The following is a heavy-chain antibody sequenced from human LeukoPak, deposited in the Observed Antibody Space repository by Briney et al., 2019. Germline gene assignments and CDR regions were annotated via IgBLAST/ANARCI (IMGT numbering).Heavy chain of an antibody. D-gene: IGHD5-18*01. J-gene: IGHJ4*02. Sequence: GGSLRLSCAASVFTFSSYGMYWVRQAPGKGLEWVASIKQDGSEKFYVDSVKGRFTISRDNAKNSLYLQMNSLRGEDTALYYCARAKIPIQLWSLFDYWGQGTLVTVSS. CDR2: IKQDGSEK. V-gene: IGHV3-7*01. CDR3: ARAKIPIQLWSLFDY. CDR1: VFTFSSYG.